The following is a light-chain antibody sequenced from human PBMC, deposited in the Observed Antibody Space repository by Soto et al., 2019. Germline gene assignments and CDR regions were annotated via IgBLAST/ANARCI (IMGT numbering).Light chain of an antibody. J-gene: IGKJ1*01. CDR1: ESISNW. V-gene: IGKV1-5*01. Sequence: IQLTQSPTTLPASVGDRVTLTCRASESISNWLAWYQQRPGTAPKLLISDASVLKSGVPSRFSGTGSGTEFTLTISSLQPDDFATYYCQHYNSYSEAFGQGTKVDIK. CDR3: QHYNSYSEA. CDR2: DAS.